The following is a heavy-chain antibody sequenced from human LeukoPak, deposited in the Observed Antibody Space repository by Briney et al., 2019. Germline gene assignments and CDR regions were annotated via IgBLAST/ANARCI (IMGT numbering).Heavy chain of an antibody. D-gene: IGHD6-19*01. Sequence: ASVKVSCKASGCTFSNYGISWVRLAPGLGLEWMGWTSYNGNTNYAQKFQDRVTMTTDTSTTTAYMELRSLESDDTAVYYCASHSGSGWQALGYWGQGPLVTVSS. CDR2: TSYNGNT. CDR1: GCTFSNYG. V-gene: IGHV1-18*04. CDR3: ASHSGSGWQALGY. J-gene: IGHJ4*02.